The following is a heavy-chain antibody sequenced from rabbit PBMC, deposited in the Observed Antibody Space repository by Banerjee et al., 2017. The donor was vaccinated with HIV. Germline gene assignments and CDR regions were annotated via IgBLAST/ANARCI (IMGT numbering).Heavy chain of an antibody. CDR1: GFSFSSSYY. V-gene: IGHV1S40*01. CDR3: VRWGWL. D-gene: IGHD4-2*01. CDR2: INTSSGNT. Sequence: QSLEESGGDLVKPGASLTLTCTASGFSFSSSYYMCWVRQAPGKGLEWIACINTSSGNTVYATWAKGRFTISRTSSTTVALQMTSLTAADTATYFCVRWGWLWGPGTLVTVS. J-gene: IGHJ4*01.